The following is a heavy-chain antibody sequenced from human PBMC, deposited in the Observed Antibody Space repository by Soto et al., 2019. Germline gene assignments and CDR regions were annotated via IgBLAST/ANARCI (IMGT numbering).Heavy chain of an antibody. J-gene: IGHJ6*02. Sequence: GLSLKISQKGSVYSFTSYWTCWARQMPGKGLEWMGIIYPGDSDTRYSPSFQGQVTISADKSISTAYLQWSSLKASDTAMYYCARQEAVAGPTYGMDVWGQGTTVTVSS. CDR3: ARQEAVAGPTYGMDV. CDR2: IYPGDSDT. D-gene: IGHD6-19*01. V-gene: IGHV5-51*01. CDR1: VYSFTSYW.